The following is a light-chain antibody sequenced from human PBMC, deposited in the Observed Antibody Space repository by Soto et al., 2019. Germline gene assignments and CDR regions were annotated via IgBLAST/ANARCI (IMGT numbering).Light chain of an antibody. V-gene: IGKV1-8*01. CDR2: AAS. J-gene: IGKJ4*01. CDR3: QQYYSYPLT. CDR1: QGISSY. Sequence: ALRMTQSPSSFSASTGDRVTITCRASQGISSYLAWYQQKPGKAPKLLIYAASTLQSGGPSRFSGSRSGTYFTLTISCLQSEDFATYYCQQYYSYPLTFGGGTKVEIK.